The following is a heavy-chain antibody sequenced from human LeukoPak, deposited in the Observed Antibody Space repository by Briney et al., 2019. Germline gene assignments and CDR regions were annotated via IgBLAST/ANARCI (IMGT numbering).Heavy chain of an antibody. V-gene: IGHV4-34*01. Sequence: SETLSLTCAVYGGSFSGYYWSWIRQPPGKGLEWIGEIYHSGSTNYNPSLKSRVTISVDTSKNQFSLKLSSVTAADTAVYYCACGYSSSWYYDAFDIWGQGTMVTVSS. CDR2: IYHSGST. D-gene: IGHD6-13*01. J-gene: IGHJ3*02. CDR1: GGSFSGYY. CDR3: ACGYSSSWYYDAFDI.